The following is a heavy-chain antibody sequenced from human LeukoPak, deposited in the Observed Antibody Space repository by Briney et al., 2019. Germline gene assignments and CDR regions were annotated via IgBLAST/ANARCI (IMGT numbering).Heavy chain of an antibody. V-gene: IGHV4-31*03. CDR3: ARHPISAMVRGARAFDI. CDR1: GGSISSGGYY. D-gene: IGHD3-10*01. J-gene: IGHJ3*02. CDR2: IYYSGST. Sequence: PSETLSLTCTVSGGSISSGGYYWSWIRQHPGKGLEWIGYIYYSGSTYYNPSLKSRVTISVDTSKNQFSLKLSSVTAADTAVYYCARHPISAMVRGARAFDIWGQGTMVTVSS.